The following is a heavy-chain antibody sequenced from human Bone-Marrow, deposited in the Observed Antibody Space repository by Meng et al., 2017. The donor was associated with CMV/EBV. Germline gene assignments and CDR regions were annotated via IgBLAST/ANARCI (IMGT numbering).Heavy chain of an antibody. J-gene: IGHJ4*02. Sequence: ASVKVSCKASGYSFINYGISWVRQAPGQGLEWMGWISGYNGNTNYAQKLQGRVTMTRDTSISTAYMELSRLRSDDTAVYYCARGYSSSSSGDYWGQGTLVTVSS. CDR2: ISGYNGNT. V-gene: IGHV1-18*01. D-gene: IGHD6-6*01. CDR1: GYSFINYG. CDR3: ARGYSSSSSGDY.